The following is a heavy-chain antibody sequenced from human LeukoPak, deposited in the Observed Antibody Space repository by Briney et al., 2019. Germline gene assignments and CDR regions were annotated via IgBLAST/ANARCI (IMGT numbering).Heavy chain of an antibody. CDR3: ARDQVTIFGVVTPNFDY. J-gene: IGHJ4*02. Sequence: PGGSLRPSCAASGFTFSSYSMNWVRQAPGKGLEWVSYISSSSSTIYYADSVKGRFTISRDNAKNSLYLQMNSLRAEDTAVYYCARDQVTIFGVVTPNFDYWGQGTLVTASS. CDR1: GFTFSSYS. CDR2: ISSSSSTI. V-gene: IGHV3-48*01. D-gene: IGHD3-3*01.